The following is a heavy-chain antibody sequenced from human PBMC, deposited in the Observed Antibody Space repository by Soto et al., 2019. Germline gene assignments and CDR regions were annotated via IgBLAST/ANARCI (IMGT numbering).Heavy chain of an antibody. CDR2: IWHDGSNK. CDR1: GFTFSSYG. V-gene: IGHV3-33*01. Sequence: QVQLVESGGGVVQPGRSLRLSCAASGFTFSSYGMHWVRQAPGKGLEWVAVIWHDGSNKYYADSVKGRFTISRDNSRTTMYLQMSSLRAGVTAVYYCARAPSYCSGGSCYVPDVVIDWYFDLWCRGTLVTVSS. D-gene: IGHD2-15*01. J-gene: IGHJ2*01. CDR3: ARAPSYCSGGSCYVPDVVIDWYFDL.